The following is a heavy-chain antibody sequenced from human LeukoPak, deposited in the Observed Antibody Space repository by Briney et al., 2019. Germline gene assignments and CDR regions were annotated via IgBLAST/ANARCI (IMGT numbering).Heavy chain of an antibody. CDR2: ISSSSSYI. CDR1: GFTFSSYS. Sequence: GGSLRLSCAASGFTFSSYSMNWVRQAPGKWLEWVSSISSSSSYIYYADSVKGRFTISRDNAKNSLYLQMNSLRAEDTAVYYCARKYGSGSYYYMDVWGKGTTVTVSS. J-gene: IGHJ6*03. D-gene: IGHD3-10*01. CDR3: ARKYGSGSYYYMDV. V-gene: IGHV3-21*01.